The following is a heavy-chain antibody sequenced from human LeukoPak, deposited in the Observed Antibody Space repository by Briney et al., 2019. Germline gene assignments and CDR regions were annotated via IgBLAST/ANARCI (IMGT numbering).Heavy chain of an antibody. Sequence: SETLSLTCTVSGGSISSYYWSWIRQPPGKGLEWIGCIYYSGSTNYNPSLKSRVTISVDTSKNQFSLKMSSVTAADTAVYYGASQKREQWLVRPDAFDIWGQGTMVTVSS. CDR2: IYYSGST. V-gene: IGHV4-59*01. CDR3: ASQKREQWLVRPDAFDI. D-gene: IGHD6-19*01. J-gene: IGHJ3*02. CDR1: GGSISSYY.